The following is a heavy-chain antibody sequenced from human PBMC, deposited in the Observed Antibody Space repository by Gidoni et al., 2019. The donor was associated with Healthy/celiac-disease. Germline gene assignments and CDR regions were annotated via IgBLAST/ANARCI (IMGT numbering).Heavy chain of an antibody. CDR1: GFTFDGYA. V-gene: IGHV3-9*01. D-gene: IGHD3-10*01. CDR2: ISWNSGSI. CDR3: AKAKGGFGALYSK. J-gene: IGHJ4*02. Sequence: EVQLVESVGGLVQPGRSLRLSFAASGFTFDGYAMHWVRQAPGRGLEWVSGISWNSGSIGYADSVKGRFTISRDNAKNSLYLQMNRLRVEDKALYYCAKAKGGFGALYSKWGQGTLVTVSS.